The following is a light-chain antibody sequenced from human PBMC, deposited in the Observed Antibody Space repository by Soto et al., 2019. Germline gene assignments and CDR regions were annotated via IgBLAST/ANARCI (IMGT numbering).Light chain of an antibody. Sequence: QSVLTQPASVSGSPGQSITISCTGTSSDVGGYNYVSWYQRHPGKAPKLIIYDVSNRPSGVSNRFSGSKSGNTASLTISGLQAEDEADYYGTSYTSSTSYVFGTGTKVTVL. CDR3: TSYTSSTSYV. J-gene: IGLJ1*01. V-gene: IGLV2-14*01. CDR2: DVS. CDR1: SSDVGGYNY.